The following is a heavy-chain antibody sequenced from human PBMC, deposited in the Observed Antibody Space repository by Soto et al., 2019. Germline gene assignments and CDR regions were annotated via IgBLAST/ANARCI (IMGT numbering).Heavy chain of an antibody. J-gene: IGHJ6*02. V-gene: IGHV1-69*13. Sequence: ASVKVSCKASGGTFSSYAISWVRQAPGQGFEWMGGIIPIFGTANYAQKFQGRVTITADESTSTAYMELSSLRSEDTAVHYCATFRGDGYNLYYYGMDVWGQGTTVTVSS. CDR2: IIPIFGTA. D-gene: IGHD3-10*01. CDR1: GGTFSSYA. CDR3: ATFRGDGYNLYYYGMDV.